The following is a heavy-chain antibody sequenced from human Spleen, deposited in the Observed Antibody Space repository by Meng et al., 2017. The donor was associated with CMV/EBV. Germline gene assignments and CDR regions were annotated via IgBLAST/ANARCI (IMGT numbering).Heavy chain of an antibody. Sequence: SGGPFSSYVMSWVRQAPGQGLEWMGGIIPVFGTINYAQKFQDRVTITTDESTNTAYMQLSSLKYEDTAVYYCARGGPSVQMATILDFWGQGTLVTVSS. CDR3: ARGGPSVQMATILDF. CDR2: IIPVFGTI. J-gene: IGHJ4*02. CDR1: GGPFSSYV. D-gene: IGHD5-24*01. V-gene: IGHV1-69*05.